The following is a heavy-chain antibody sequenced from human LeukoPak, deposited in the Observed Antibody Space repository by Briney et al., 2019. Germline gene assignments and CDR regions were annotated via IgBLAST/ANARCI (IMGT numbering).Heavy chain of an antibody. Sequence: GESLKLSCKGSGYRFTDYWIAWVRQMPGKGLEWMGIDYPSNSETRYSPSFQGQVTISADKSISTGYLQWSSLKASDTAMYFCARHRYSGSDTQGFDYWGRGTLVTVSS. CDR2: DYPSNSET. CDR3: ARHRYSGSDTQGFDY. V-gene: IGHV5-51*01. D-gene: IGHD5-12*01. CDR1: GYRFTDYW. J-gene: IGHJ4*02.